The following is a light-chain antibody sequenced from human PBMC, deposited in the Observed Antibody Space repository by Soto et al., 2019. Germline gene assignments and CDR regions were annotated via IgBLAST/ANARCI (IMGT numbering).Light chain of an antibody. Sequence: EIVLTQSPATLSLSPGERATLSYRASQSVSSYLAWYQQKPGQAPRLLIYDASNRATGIPARFSGSGSGTDFTLTISSLEPEDFAVYYCQQRSNWLLTFGGVTKVEIK. CDR1: QSVSSY. CDR3: QQRSNWLLT. CDR2: DAS. V-gene: IGKV3-11*01. J-gene: IGKJ4*01.